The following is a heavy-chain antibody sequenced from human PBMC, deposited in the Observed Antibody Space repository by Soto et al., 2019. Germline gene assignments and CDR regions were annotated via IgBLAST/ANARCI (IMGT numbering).Heavy chain of an antibody. CDR1: GFTFSSYG. CDR2: ISYDGSNK. V-gene: IGHV3-30*18. Sequence: QVQLVESGGGVVQPGRSLRLSCAASGFTFSSYGMHWVRQAPGKGLEWVAVISYDGSNKYYADSVKGRFTISRENSKNTLYLQMNSLRAEDTAVYYCAKGQKGHYDFWSGYYHTPYFDYWGQGTLVTVSS. J-gene: IGHJ4*02. D-gene: IGHD3-3*01. CDR3: AKGQKGHYDFWSGYYHTPYFDY.